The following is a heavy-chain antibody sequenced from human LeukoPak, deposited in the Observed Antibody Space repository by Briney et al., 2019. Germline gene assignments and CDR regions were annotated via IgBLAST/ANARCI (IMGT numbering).Heavy chain of an antibody. D-gene: IGHD4-17*01. J-gene: IGHJ4*02. CDR3: AEDLRTTVTN. CDR2: IRYDGSNK. CDR1: GFTFSSYG. Sequence: PGGSLRLSCAASGFTFSSYGMHWVRQAPGKGLEWVAFIRYDGSNKYYADPVKGRFTISRDNSKNTLYLQMNSLRAEDTAVYYCAEDLRTTVTNWGQGTLVTVSS. V-gene: IGHV3-30*02.